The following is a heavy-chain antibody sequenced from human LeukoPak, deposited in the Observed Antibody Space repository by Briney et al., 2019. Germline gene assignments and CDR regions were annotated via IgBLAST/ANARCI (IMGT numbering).Heavy chain of an antibody. CDR2: IKQDGSEK. V-gene: IGHV3-7*03. J-gene: IGHJ4*02. D-gene: IGHD3-10*01. CDR3: ARDISPYYYGSGRNLFDY. Sequence: GGSLRLSCAASGFTFSTYWISWVRQAPGKGLEWVANIKQDGSEKYYVDSVKGRFTISRDNAKKSLYLQMNSLRAEDTAVYYCARDISPYYYGSGRNLFDYWGQGTLVTVSS. CDR1: GFTFSTYW.